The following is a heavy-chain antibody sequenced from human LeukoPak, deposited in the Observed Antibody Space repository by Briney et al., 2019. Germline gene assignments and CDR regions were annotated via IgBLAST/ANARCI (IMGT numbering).Heavy chain of an antibody. Sequence: PGGSLSLSSAASGFTFSSYALIWVRQAPGKGLEGGSAITGTADNTYCADSVKGRFSISRDNSKNMVYLQLNSLRAEDTAIYYCAKTRGWPYYFNYWGQGTLVTVSS. CDR1: GFTFSSYA. D-gene: IGHD6-19*01. CDR2: ITGTADNT. J-gene: IGHJ4*02. V-gene: IGHV3-23*01. CDR3: AKTRGWPYYFNY.